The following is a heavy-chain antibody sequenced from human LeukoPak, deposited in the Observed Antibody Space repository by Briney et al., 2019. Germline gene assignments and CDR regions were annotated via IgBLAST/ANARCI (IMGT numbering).Heavy chain of an antibody. CDR2: ISSSSSYI. J-gene: IGHJ4*02. CDR3: AKASGRWLQSPDYFDY. D-gene: IGHD5-24*01. Sequence: PGGSLRLSCAASGFTFSSYSMNWVRQAPGKGLEWVSSISSSSSYIYYADSVKGRFTISRDNAKNSLYLQMNSLRAEDTAVYYCAKASGRWLQSPDYFDYWGQGTLVTVSS. CDR1: GFTFSSYS. V-gene: IGHV3-21*01.